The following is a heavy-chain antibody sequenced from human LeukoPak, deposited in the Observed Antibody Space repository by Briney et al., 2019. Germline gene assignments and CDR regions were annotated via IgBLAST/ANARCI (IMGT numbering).Heavy chain of an antibody. CDR3: AKVNDYYDSSGYGY. Sequence: GGSLRLSCAASGFTFSSYAMSWVRQAPGKGLEWVSAISGSGGSTYYADSVKGRFTISRDNSKNTLYLQMNSLRAEDTAVYYCAKVNDYYDSSGYGYWGQGTLVTVSS. CDR1: GFTFSSYA. V-gene: IGHV3-23*01. D-gene: IGHD3-22*01. CDR2: ISGSGGST. J-gene: IGHJ4*02.